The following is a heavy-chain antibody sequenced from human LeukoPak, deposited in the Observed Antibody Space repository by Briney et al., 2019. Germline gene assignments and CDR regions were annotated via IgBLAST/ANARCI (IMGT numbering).Heavy chain of an antibody. Sequence: GGSLRLSCAASGFTFSSYAMHWVRQAPGKGLEWVADTSFDGSNKYYADSVKGRFTISRDNSKNTLYLQMNSLRAEDTAVYYCARVRASIAAAGIGGYFDYWGQGTLVTVSS. CDR3: ARVRASIAAAGIGGYFDY. J-gene: IGHJ4*02. CDR1: GFTFSSYA. CDR2: TSFDGSNK. V-gene: IGHV3-30*03. D-gene: IGHD6-13*01.